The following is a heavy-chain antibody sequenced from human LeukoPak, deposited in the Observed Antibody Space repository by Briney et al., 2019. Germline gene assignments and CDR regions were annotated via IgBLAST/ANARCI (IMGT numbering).Heavy chain of an antibody. D-gene: IGHD1-26*01. Sequence: GGSLRLSCAASGFTFSSYAMSWVRQAPGKGLEWVSGISGSRTYYADSVKGRFTISRDNSKNTLYLQMNSLRAEDTAVYYCATHSGTYFLYWGQGTLVTVSS. CDR3: ATHSGTYFLY. CDR2: ISGSRT. J-gene: IGHJ4*02. CDR1: GFTFSSYA. V-gene: IGHV3-23*01.